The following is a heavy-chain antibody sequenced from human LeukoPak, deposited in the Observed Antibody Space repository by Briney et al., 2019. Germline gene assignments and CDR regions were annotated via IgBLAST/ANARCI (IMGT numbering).Heavy chain of an antibody. V-gene: IGHV4-59*01. CDR1: GGSISSYY. D-gene: IGHD4-23*01. Sequence: SETLSLTCTVSGGSISSYYWSWIRQPPGKGLEWIGYIYYSGSTNYNPSLKSRVTVSVDTSKNQFSLNLSSVIAADTAVYYCARALDYGGKVDYWGQGTLVTVS. CDR2: IYYSGST. J-gene: IGHJ4*02. CDR3: ARALDYGGKVDY.